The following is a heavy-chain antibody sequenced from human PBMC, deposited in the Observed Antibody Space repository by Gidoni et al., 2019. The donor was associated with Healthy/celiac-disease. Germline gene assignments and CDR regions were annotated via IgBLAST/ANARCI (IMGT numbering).Heavy chain of an antibody. CDR2: INPSGGST. J-gene: IGHJ6*02. CDR3: AKGRVATILTPDSYYYYYGMDV. Sequence: QVQLVQSGAEVKKPGASVKVSCKASGSTFTSYYMHWVRQAPGQGLEWMGIINPSGGSTSYAQKFQGRVTMTRDTSTSTVYMELSSLRSEDTAVYYCAKGRVATILTPDSYYYYYGMDVWGQGTTVTVSS. V-gene: IGHV1-46*03. D-gene: IGHD5-12*01. CDR1: GSTFTSYY.